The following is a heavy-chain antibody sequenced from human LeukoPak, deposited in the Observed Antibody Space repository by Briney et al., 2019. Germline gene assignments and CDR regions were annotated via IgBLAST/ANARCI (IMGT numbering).Heavy chain of an antibody. CDR2: INSDGSST. D-gene: IGHD2-15*01. CDR1: GFTFSSYW. CDR3: ARGEGGGHCSGGSCLAFYFDY. V-gene: IGHV3-74*01. Sequence: GGSLRLSXAASGFTFSSYWMHWVRQAPGKGLVWVSRINSDGSSTSYADSVKGRFTISRDNAKNTLYLQMNSLRAEDTAVYYCARGEGGGHCSGGSCLAFYFDYWGQGTLVTVSS. J-gene: IGHJ4*02.